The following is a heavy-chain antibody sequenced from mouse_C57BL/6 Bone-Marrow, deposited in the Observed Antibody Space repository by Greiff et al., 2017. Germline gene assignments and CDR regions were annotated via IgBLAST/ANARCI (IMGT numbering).Heavy chain of an antibody. CDR3: ARHWNDDYYAMDY. CDR1: GFTFSSYG. CDR2: ISSGGSYT. D-gene: IGHD2-12*01. V-gene: IGHV5-6*01. Sequence: EVKVVESGGDLVKPGGSLKLSCAASGFTFSSYGMSWVRQTPDKRLEWVATISSGGSYTYYPDSVKGRFTISRDNAKNTLYLQMSSLKSEDTAMYYCARHWNDDYYAMDYWGQGTSVTVSS. J-gene: IGHJ4*01.